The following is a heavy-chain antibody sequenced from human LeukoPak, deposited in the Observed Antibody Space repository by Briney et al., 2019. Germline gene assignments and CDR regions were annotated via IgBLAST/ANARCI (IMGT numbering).Heavy chain of an antibody. J-gene: IGHJ6*03. V-gene: IGHV3-23*01. CDR2: SNGGGNTT. CDR3: TQTCPVAVAVADYYYFYMDV. D-gene: IGHD6-19*01. CDR1: GSAFSSFA. Sequence: GGSLRLSCAASGSAFSSFAMGWVRQSPGKGLEWLSTSNGGGNTTFYADSVKGRFTISRDNSKNTLYFHMDSLRPDDTAIYYCTQTCPVAVAVADYYYFYMDVWGRGTAVTVSS.